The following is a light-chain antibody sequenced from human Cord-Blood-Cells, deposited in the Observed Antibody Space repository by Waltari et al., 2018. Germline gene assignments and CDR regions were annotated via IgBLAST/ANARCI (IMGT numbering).Light chain of an antibody. Sequence: QSALTQPASVSGSPGQSITISCTGTSSDVGSYNLVSWYQQHPGNPPKLILYEGSKRPSGVSNRFSGSKSGNTASLTISGLQAEDEADYYCCSYAGSSTLFGGGTKLTVL. CDR3: CSYAGSSTL. CDR1: SSDVGSYNL. V-gene: IGLV2-23*01. J-gene: IGLJ2*01. CDR2: EGS.